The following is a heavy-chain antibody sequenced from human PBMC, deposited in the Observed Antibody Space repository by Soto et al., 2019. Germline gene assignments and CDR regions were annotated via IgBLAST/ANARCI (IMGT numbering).Heavy chain of an antibody. CDR1: GFTFSSYS. D-gene: IGHD2-2*01. CDR2: ISSSSSYI. V-gene: IGHV3-21*01. J-gene: IGHJ5*02. Sequence: PGGSLRLSCAASGFTFSSYSMNWVRQAPGKGLEWVSSISSSSSYIYYADSVKGRFTISRDNAKNSLYLQMNSLRAEDTAVYYCARSRVVPAAMFSRFDPWGQGTLVTVSS. CDR3: ARSRVVPAAMFSRFDP.